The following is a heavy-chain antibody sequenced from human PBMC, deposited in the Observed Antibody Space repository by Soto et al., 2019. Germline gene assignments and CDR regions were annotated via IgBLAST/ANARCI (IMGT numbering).Heavy chain of an antibody. Sequence: ASVKVSCKVSGYTLTELSMHCVLQAAVKWLEWMGGFDPEDGETIYAQKFQGRVTMTEDTSTDTAYMELSSLRSEDTAVYYCATDREGNYYDSSGGYYFDYWGQGTLVTVSS. CDR1: GYTLTELS. J-gene: IGHJ4*02. CDR2: FDPEDGET. V-gene: IGHV1-24*01. CDR3: ATDREGNYYDSSGGYYFDY. D-gene: IGHD3-22*01.